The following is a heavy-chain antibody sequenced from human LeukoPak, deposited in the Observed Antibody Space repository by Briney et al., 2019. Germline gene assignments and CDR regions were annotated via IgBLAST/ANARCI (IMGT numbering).Heavy chain of an antibody. CDR2: INPNSGGT. CDR1: GYTFTCYY. Sequence: ASVKVSCKASGYTFTCYYMHRVRQAPGQGLEWTGWINPNSGGTNYAQKFQGRVTMTRDTSISTAYMELSRLRSDDTAVYYCARDAIAAAVHYDYWGQGTLVTVSS. CDR3: ARDAIAAAVHYDY. J-gene: IGHJ4*02. D-gene: IGHD6-13*01. V-gene: IGHV1-2*02.